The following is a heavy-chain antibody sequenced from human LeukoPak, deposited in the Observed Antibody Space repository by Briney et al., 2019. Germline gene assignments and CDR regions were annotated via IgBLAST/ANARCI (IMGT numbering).Heavy chain of an antibody. V-gene: IGHV5-51*01. J-gene: IGHJ3*02. D-gene: IGHD3-16*01. CDR1: GYRFTNYW. Sequence: GESLKISCEGSGYRFTNYWIGWVRQMPGKGLEWMGIIYSGDSDTRYTPSFEGQVTISVDKSISTAYLQWSSLKASDTAMYYCARRLRGTGDAFDIWGQGTMVTVS. CDR3: ARRLRGTGDAFDI. CDR2: IYSGDSDT.